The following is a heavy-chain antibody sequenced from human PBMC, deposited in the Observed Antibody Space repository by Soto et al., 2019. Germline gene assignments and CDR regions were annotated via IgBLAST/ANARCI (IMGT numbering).Heavy chain of an antibody. CDR1: GYTFSSYG. J-gene: IGHJ4*02. D-gene: IGHD6-19*01. CDR2: ISANNGDT. V-gene: IGHV1-18*01. Sequence: QVQLVQSGAEVKKPGASVKVSCKASGYTFSSYGISWVRQAPGQGLEWMGWISANNGDTSYAQKFQDRITLTTDTSTTTAYLELRSLRSDDTAVYYCARDIRNNNGWYVGLSFWGQGTLVTVSS. CDR3: ARDIRNNNGWYVGLSF.